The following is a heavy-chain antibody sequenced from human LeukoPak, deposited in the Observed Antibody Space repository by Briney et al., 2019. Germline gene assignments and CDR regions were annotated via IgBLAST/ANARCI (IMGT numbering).Heavy chain of an antibody. V-gene: IGHV4-38-2*02. J-gene: IGHJ3*02. D-gene: IGHD2-2*01. CDR1: GYSISSGYY. CDR2: IYHSGST. CDR3: ARERDCSSTSCYDHDAFDI. Sequence: PSETLSLTRAVSGYSISSGYYWGWIRQPPGKGLEWIGSIYHSGSTYYNPSLKSRVTISVDTSKNQFSLKLSSVTAADTAVYYCARERDCSSTSCYDHDAFDIWGQGTMVTVSP.